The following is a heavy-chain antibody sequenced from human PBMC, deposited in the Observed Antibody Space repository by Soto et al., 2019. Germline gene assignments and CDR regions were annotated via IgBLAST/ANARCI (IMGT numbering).Heavy chain of an antibody. J-gene: IGHJ6*01. D-gene: IGHD2-2*01. Sequence: EVQLLESGGGLVQPGGSLKLSCAASEFTFSTCGMNWVRQAPGKGLEWDAGISGSGGTTYYADSVKGRFTISRDYSKNTLYLQINRQKAEDTAVYYCARDRGCSSPTCYVVGYYYYGMDVWGQGTKVTVSS. V-gene: IGHV3-23*01. CDR2: ISGSGGTT. CDR1: EFTFSTCG. CDR3: ARDRGCSSPTCYVVGYYYYGMDV.